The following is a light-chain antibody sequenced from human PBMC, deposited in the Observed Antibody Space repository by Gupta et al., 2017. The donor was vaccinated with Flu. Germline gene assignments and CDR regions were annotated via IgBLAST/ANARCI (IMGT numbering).Light chain of an antibody. J-gene: IGLJ2*01. V-gene: IGLV4-69*01. CDR3: QNWGTGIQV. Sequence: QVVLTQSPSASASLGSSVKLTCTLSSGHSTFAIAWHQQQPEKGPRYLMKVDSDGSHTKGAGIPARFSGSSSGAERFLTISSLESEDEADYYCQNWGTGIQVLGGGTKLTVL. CDR1: SGHSTFA. CDR2: VDSDGSH.